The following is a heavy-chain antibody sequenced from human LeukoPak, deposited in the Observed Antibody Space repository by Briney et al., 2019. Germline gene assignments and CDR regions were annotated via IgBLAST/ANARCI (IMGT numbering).Heavy chain of an antibody. V-gene: IGHV3-23*01. CDR1: GFTFSGYT. D-gene: IGHD7-27*01. Sequence: GGSLRLSCTASGFTFSGYTMTWVRQAPGKGLKWVSTITTGDGNTYYADSVKGRFTVSRDDSKNTLYLQMNSLRAEDAAVYYCAKDGGLWVSAHWGDSWGRGTLVTVSS. CDR2: ITTGDGNT. J-gene: IGHJ4*02. CDR3: AKDGGLWVSAHWGDS.